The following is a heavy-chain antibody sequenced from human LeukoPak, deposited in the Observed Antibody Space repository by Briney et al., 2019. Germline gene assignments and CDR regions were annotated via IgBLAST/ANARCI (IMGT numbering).Heavy chain of an antibody. CDR2: ISGNNDNP. V-gene: IGHV1-18*01. D-gene: IGHD1-14*01. CDR1: GYTFSNLG. J-gene: IGHJ4*02. Sequence: GASVKVSCKTSGYTFSNLGMNWVGQAPGQGLEWMGWISGNNDNPNYGQKFQGRFTVTTDSSTSTAYMELRNLRFDDTAVYYCPRDGTSPDDYWGQGPLVTVSS. CDR3: PRDGTSPDDY.